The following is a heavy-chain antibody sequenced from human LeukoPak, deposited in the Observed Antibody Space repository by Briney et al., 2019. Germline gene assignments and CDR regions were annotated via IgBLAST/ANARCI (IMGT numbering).Heavy chain of an antibody. J-gene: IGHJ4*02. V-gene: IGHV1-46*01. D-gene: IGHD4-17*01. CDR3: ARANKPYGDSPGY. Sequence: ASVKVSCKASGYTFTSYYMHWVRQAPGRGLEWMGIINPSGGSTSYAQKFQGRVAMTRDMSTSTVYMELSSLRSEDTAVYYCARANKPYGDSPGYWGQGTLVTVSS. CDR1: GYTFTSYY. CDR2: INPSGGST.